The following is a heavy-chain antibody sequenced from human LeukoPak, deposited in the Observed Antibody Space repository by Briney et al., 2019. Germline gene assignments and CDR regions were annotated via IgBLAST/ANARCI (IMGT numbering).Heavy chain of an antibody. D-gene: IGHD3-10*01. CDR3: ARDSGTTGEVKFDP. J-gene: IGHJ5*02. CDR1: GGSIHSY. V-gene: IGHV4-4*07. CDR2: ISGSGTI. Sequence: SETLSLTCTVSGGSIHSYWSWIRQPAGKGLEWIVRISGSGTITYNPALQSRLTISIDTSKNQFSLTLMSVTAADTAVYYCARDSGTTGEVKFDPWGQGTLVTVSS.